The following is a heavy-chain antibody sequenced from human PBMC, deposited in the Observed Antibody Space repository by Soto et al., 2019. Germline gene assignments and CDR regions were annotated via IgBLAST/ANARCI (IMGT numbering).Heavy chain of an antibody. CDR2: TWYDGSNE. Sequence: QVQLVEAGGGVAQPGGSLRLSCAAAGFPFSNYGMHWVRQAPGKGLEWVTVTWYDGSNEYYADSVTGRFTVSRDNFKTTVYLQMDRLRAEDTAVYYWARDRVSLLRGAPDSRDHWGQGTLVIVSS. CDR3: ARDRVSLLRGAPDSRDH. CDR1: GFPFSNYG. V-gene: IGHV3-33*01. J-gene: IGHJ4*02. D-gene: IGHD3-10*01.